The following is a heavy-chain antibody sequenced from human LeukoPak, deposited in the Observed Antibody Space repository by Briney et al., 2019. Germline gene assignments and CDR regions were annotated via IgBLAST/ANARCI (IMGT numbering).Heavy chain of an antibody. CDR1: GFTFSNAW. CDR2: ISSSSSYI. D-gene: IGHD3-22*01. V-gene: IGHV3-21*01. CDR3: ARDSTYYYDSSGYPRDY. Sequence: GGSLRLSCAASGFTFSNAWMNWVRQAPGKGLEWVSSISSSSSYIYYADSVKGRFTISRDNAKNSLYLQMNSLRAEDTAVYYCARDSTYYYDSSGYPRDYWGQGTLVTVSS. J-gene: IGHJ4*02.